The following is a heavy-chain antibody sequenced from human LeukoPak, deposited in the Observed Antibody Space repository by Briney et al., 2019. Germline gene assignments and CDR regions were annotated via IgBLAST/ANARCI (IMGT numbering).Heavy chain of an antibody. CDR2: IYPGDSDT. CDR3: ARRSTSLYYDFWSGSHAFDI. J-gene: IGHJ3*02. D-gene: IGHD3-3*01. Sequence: GESLKISCKGSGYSFTSYWIGWVRQVPGKGLEWMGIIYPGDSDTRYSPSFQGQVTISADKSISTAYLQWSSLKASDTAMYYCARRSTSLYYDFWSGSHAFDIWGQGTMVTVSS. CDR1: GYSFTSYW. V-gene: IGHV5-51*01.